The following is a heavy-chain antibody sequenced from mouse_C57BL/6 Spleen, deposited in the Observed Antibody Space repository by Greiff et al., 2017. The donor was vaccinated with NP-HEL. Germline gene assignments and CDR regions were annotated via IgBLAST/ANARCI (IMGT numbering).Heavy chain of an antibody. Sequence: EVKLMESGPGLVKPSQSLSLTCSVTGYSITSGYYWNWIRQFPGNKLEWMGYISYDGSNNYNPSLKNRISITRDTSKNQFFLKLNSVTTEDTATYYCARRGYGSSSYWYFDVWGTGTTVTVSS. CDR1: GYSITSGYY. V-gene: IGHV3-6*01. J-gene: IGHJ1*03. CDR2: ISYDGSN. D-gene: IGHD1-1*01. CDR3: ARRGYGSSSYWYFDV.